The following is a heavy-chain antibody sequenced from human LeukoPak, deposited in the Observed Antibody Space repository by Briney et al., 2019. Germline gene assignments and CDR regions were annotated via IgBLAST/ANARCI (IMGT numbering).Heavy chain of an antibody. V-gene: IGHV2-5*01. CDR2: IYWNDHK. D-gene: IGHD3-22*01. CDR1: GFSLTTSGVG. Sequence: GSGPTLVNPTQTLTLTCTFSGFSLTTSGVGVGWIRQPPGKALEWLALIYWNDHKPYSPALRSRLTVTKDTSKNQVVLTMTNMDPVDTATYYCAHSYDTGGNYYSWFDNWGQGTLVTVSS. J-gene: IGHJ5*02. CDR3: AHSYDTGGNYYSWFDN.